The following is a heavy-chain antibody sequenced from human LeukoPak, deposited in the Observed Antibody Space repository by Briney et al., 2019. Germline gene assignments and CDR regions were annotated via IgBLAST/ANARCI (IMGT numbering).Heavy chain of an antibody. Sequence: PGGSLRLSCAASGFTFSSYGMHWVRQAPGKGLEWVAVISYDGSNKYYADSVKGRFTISRDNSKNTLYLQMNSLRAEDTAVYYCAKASVVAATVIDYWGQGTLVTVSS. D-gene: IGHD2-15*01. J-gene: IGHJ4*02. V-gene: IGHV3-30*18. CDR1: GFTFSSYG. CDR3: AKASVVAATVIDY. CDR2: ISYDGSNK.